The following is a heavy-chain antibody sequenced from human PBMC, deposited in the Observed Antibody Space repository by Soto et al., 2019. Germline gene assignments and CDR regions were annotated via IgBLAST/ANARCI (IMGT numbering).Heavy chain of an antibody. Sequence: EVQLVESGGGLVQPGGSLRLSCAASGFSFSDHYMDWVRQAPGKGLEWVGRIKNKANSYTTQYAAAVKGRFTISREDSKNSLSLQMSSLTSDDTAVYYCVRVRLGSPTRYGDYWGQGTLVTVSS. V-gene: IGHV3-72*01. CDR3: VRVRLGSPTRYGDY. J-gene: IGHJ4*02. CDR1: GFSFSDHY. D-gene: IGHD4-17*01. CDR2: IKNKANSYTT.